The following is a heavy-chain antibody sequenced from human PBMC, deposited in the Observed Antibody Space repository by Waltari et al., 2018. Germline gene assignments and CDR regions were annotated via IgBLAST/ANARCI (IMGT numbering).Heavy chain of an antibody. CDR2: ISGSGGST. CDR1: GFTFSSYA. Sequence: EVQLLESGGGLVQPGGSLRLSCAASGFTFSSYAMSWVRQAPGQGLEWVSAISGSGGSTYYADSVKGRFTISRDNSKNTLYLQMNSLRAEDTAVYYCARDGVYSSSSGDFDYWGQGTLVTVSS. CDR3: ARDGVYSSSSGDFDY. V-gene: IGHV3-23*01. J-gene: IGHJ4*02. D-gene: IGHD6-6*01.